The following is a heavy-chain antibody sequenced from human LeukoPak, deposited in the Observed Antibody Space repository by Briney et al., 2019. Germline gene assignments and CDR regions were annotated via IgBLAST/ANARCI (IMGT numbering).Heavy chain of an antibody. D-gene: IGHD6-19*01. CDR3: ARNNSNGFDF. Sequence: SETLSLTCTVSGYSISGCYYWGWIRQPPGKGLEWIGTIFQSVSTYYNPSLKSRVTTSVDTSKNQFSLKLSSVTAADTAVYYCARNNSNGFDFWSQGTLVTVSS. J-gene: IGHJ4*02. CDR2: IFQSVST. V-gene: IGHV4-38-2*02. CDR1: GYSISGCYY.